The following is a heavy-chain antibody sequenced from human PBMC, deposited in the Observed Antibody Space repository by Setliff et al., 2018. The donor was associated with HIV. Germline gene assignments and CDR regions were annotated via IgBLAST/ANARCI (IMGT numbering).Heavy chain of an antibody. CDR3: ARGQGCCGGRHYAFEM. CDR2: IYHSGNT. CDR1: GDSIRSDFY. D-gene: IGHD2-15*01. V-gene: IGHV4-38-2*02. Sequence: SETLSLTCTVSGDSIRSDFYRGWIRQPPGKGLEWIGCIYHSGNTYYIPSLQSRVTISVDMSKNQFSLNLNSVTAADTAVYYCARGQGCCGGRHYAFEMWGQGTMVTVSS. J-gene: IGHJ3*02.